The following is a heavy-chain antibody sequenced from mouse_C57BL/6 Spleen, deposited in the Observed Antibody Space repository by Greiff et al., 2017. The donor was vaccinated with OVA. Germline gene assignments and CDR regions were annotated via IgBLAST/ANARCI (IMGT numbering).Heavy chain of an antibody. CDR1: GFTFSDYG. CDR2: ISSGSSTI. CDR3: ARRLRGGYYAMDY. J-gene: IGHJ4*01. Sequence: EVKVVESGGGLVKPGGSLKLSCAASGFTFSDYGMHWVRQAPEKGLEWVAYISSGSSTIYYADTVKGRFTISRDNAKNTLFLQMTSLRSEDTAMYYCARRLRGGYYAMDYWGQGTSVTVSS. V-gene: IGHV5-17*01.